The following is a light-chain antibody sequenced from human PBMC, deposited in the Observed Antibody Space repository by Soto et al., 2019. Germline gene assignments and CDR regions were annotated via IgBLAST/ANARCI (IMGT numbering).Light chain of an antibody. V-gene: IGKV3-20*01. CDR2: AAS. CDR1: LRVTNNN. CDR3: HQYGNSAYT. Sequence: EIVLTQSPGTLSLSPGEGVTLSCRASLRVTNNNLAWFQQKPGQAPRLLIHAASTRAVGIPVRFSGGGSGTDFTLAISRLEPEDFAVYYCHQYGNSAYTFGQGTRVEMK. J-gene: IGKJ2*01.